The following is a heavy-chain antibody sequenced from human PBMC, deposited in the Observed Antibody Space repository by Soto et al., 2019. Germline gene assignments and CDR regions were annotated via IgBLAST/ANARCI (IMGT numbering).Heavy chain of an antibody. CDR3: ASGYWRLGESYYFDY. CDR1: GFTVSSSY. D-gene: IGHD3-16*01. Sequence: EVQLVESGGGLIQPGGSLRLSCETSGFTVSSSYMSWVRQAPGKGLEWVSVILTGGDTQYADSVKGRFTVSRDNSQNTVHRHMNNLRGEDTATYYCASGYWRLGESYYFDYWGQGTLVTVSS. V-gene: IGHV3-53*01. J-gene: IGHJ4*02. CDR2: ILTGGDT.